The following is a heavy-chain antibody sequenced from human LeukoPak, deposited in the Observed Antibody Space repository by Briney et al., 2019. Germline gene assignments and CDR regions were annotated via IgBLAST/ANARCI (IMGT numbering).Heavy chain of an antibody. J-gene: IGHJ3*02. CDR1: GFTFSSYE. D-gene: IGHD2-8*02. CDR3: ARDGGVNAFDI. V-gene: IGHV3-48*03. Sequence: PGGSLRLSCAASGFTFSSYEMNWVRQAPGKGLEWVSYISSGGTTVYYPDSVKGRFTISRDNAKSSLYLQMNSVRAEDTAVYYCARDGGVNAFDIWGQGTMVTVSS. CDR2: ISSGGTTV.